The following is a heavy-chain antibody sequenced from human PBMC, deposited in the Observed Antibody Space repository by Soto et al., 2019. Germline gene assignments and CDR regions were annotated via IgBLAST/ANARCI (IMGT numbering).Heavy chain of an antibody. D-gene: IGHD3-22*01. CDR3: AHSYSSGYYYVY. CDR1: GFSLTTTGVG. CDR2: IYWNDDK. V-gene: IGHV2-5*01. J-gene: IGHJ4*02. Sequence: SGPTLVKPTQTLTLTCTFSGFSLTTTGVGVGWIRQPPGKALEWLTLIYWNDDKRYSPSLKSRLTVTKDTSKNQVVLTMTNMDPVDTATYYCAHSYSSGYYYVYWGQGTLVTVSS.